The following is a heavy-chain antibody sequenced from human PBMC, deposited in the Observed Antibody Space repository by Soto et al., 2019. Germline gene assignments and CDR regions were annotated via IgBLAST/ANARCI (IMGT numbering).Heavy chain of an antibody. D-gene: IGHD6-13*01. J-gene: IGHJ6*02. Sequence: TWRSLRLSCSASVMTFSSYGMHWFRQAPGKGLEWVAVIWYDGSNKYYADSVKGGFTISRDNSKNTLYLQMNSLRAEDTAVYYCARGVSRGMDVWGQGTTVTVSS. CDR2: IWYDGSNK. CDR1: VMTFSSYG. V-gene: IGHV3-33*01. CDR3: ARGVSRGMDV.